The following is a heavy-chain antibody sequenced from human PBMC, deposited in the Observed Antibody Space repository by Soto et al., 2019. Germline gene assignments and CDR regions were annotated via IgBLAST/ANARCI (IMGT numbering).Heavy chain of an antibody. CDR3: ARPLYYDTSPHGAFDI. CDR1: GGSISSSSYY. D-gene: IGHD3-9*01. J-gene: IGHJ3*02. Sequence: SETLSLTCTVSGGSISSSSYYWGWIRQPPGKGLEWIGSIYYSGSTYYNPSLKSRVTISVDTSKNQFSLKLSSVTAADTAVYYCARPLYYDTSPHGAFDIWGQGTMVTISS. CDR2: IYYSGST. V-gene: IGHV4-39*01.